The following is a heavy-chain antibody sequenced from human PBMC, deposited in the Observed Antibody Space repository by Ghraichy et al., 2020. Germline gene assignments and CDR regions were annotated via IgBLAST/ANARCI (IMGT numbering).Heavy chain of an antibody. CDR1: GGSISSGGYY. CDR3: ARGDYRLGENY. V-gene: IGHV4-31*03. CDR2: IYNSGST. D-gene: IGHD3-16*01. Sequence: SETLSLTCTVSGGSISSGGYYWSWIRQHPGKGLEWIGYIYNSGSTYYNPSLKSRVTISVDTSKNQFSLKLSSVTAADTAVYYCARGDYRLGENYWGQGTLVTVSS. J-gene: IGHJ4*02.